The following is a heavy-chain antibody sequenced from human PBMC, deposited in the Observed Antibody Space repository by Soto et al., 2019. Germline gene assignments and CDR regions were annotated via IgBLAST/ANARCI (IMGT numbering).Heavy chain of an antibody. Sequence: GGSLRLSCAASGFTFSSYAMSWDRQAPGKGLEWVSAISGSGGSTYYADSVQGRFTISRDNSKNTLYLQMNSLRAEDTAVYYCAARGYSGYDTIDYWGQGTLVTVSS. CDR2: ISGSGGST. CDR1: GFTFSSYA. CDR3: AARGYSGYDTIDY. V-gene: IGHV3-23*01. D-gene: IGHD5-12*01. J-gene: IGHJ4*02.